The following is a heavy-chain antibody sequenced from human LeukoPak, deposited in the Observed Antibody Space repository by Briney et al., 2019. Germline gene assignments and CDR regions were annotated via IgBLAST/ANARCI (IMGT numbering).Heavy chain of an antibody. CDR2: ISGSGGST. Sequence: GGSLRLSCAASGFTLSSYAMSWVRQAPGKGLEWVSAISGSGGSTYYADSVKGRFTISRDNSKNTLYLQMNSLRAEDTAVYYCAKDPYSSSWYYHWFDPWGQGTLVTVSS. CDR1: GFTLSSYA. J-gene: IGHJ5*02. CDR3: AKDPYSSSWYYHWFDP. V-gene: IGHV3-23*01. D-gene: IGHD6-13*01.